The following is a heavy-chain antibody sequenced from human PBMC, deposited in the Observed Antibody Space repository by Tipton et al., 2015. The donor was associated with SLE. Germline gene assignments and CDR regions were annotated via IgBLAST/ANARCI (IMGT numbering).Heavy chain of an antibody. CDR3: ARVHRGSGQAAAGDY. J-gene: IGHJ4*02. V-gene: IGHV4-34*01. Sequence: LRLSCAVYGGSFSGYYWSWIRQPPGKGLEWIGEINHSGSTNYNPSLKSRVTISVDTSKNQFSLKLSSVTAADTAVYYCARVHRGSGQAAAGDYWGQGTLVTVSS. CDR2: INHSGST. CDR1: GGSFSGYY. D-gene: IGHD6-13*01.